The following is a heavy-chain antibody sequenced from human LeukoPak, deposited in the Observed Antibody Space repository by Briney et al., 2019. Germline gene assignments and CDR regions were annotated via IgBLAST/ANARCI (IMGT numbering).Heavy chain of an antibody. D-gene: IGHD3-10*01. CDR3: ARDHVVRSAYYYYGMDV. CDR1: GFTFSDYY. CDR2: ISSSGSTI. V-gene: IGHV3-11*01. Sequence: GGSLRLSCAASGFTFSDYYMSWIRQAPGKGLEWVSYISSSGSTIYYADSVKGRFTISRDNAKNSLYLQMNSLRAEDTAVYYCARDHVVRSAYYYYGMDVWGQGTTVTVSS. J-gene: IGHJ6*02.